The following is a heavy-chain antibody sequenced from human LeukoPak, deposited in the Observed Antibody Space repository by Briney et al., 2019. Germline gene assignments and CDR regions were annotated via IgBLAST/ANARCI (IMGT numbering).Heavy chain of an antibody. Sequence: SQTLSLTCTVSGGSISSGGYYWSWIRQPPGKGLEWIGYIYHSGSTYYNPSLKSRVTISLDTSKNQFSLKLNSVTAADTAVYYCARGNEQLVTKYYYYGMDVWGQGTTVTVSS. J-gene: IGHJ6*02. V-gene: IGHV4-30-2*05. CDR3: ARGNEQLVTKYYYYGMDV. CDR2: IYHSGST. CDR1: GGSISSGGYY. D-gene: IGHD6-13*01.